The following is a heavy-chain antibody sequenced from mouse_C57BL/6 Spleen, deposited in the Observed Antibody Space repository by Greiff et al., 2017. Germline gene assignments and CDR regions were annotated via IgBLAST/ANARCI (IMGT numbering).Heavy chain of an antibody. Sequence: QVQLQQSGAELAKPGASVKLSCKASGYTFTSYWMHWVKQRPGQGLEWIGYINPSSGYTKYNQKFKDKATSTADKSSSTAYMQLSSLTYEDSAVYYCARSVDGYDGDYWGQGTTLTVSS. CDR1: GYTFTSYW. CDR3: ARSVDGYDGDY. V-gene: IGHV1-7*01. J-gene: IGHJ2*01. D-gene: IGHD2-2*01. CDR2: INPSSGYT.